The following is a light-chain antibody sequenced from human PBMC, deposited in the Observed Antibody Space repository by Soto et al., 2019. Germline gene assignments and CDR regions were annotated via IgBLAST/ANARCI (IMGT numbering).Light chain of an antibody. CDR1: SNDVGAYNY. J-gene: IGLJ2*01. CDR2: DVS. V-gene: IGLV2-14*01. CDR3: SSYTSSSTVV. Sequence: QSALTQPASVSGSPGQSITISCTGTSNDVGAYNYVSWYQQHPGKVPKLMIYDVSNRPSGVSNRFSGSKSGNTASLTISGLQAEDEADYYCSSYTSSSTVVFGGGTKVTVL.